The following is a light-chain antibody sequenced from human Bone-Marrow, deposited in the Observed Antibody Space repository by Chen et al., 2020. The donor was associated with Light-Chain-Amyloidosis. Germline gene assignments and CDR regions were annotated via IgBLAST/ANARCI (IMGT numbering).Light chain of an antibody. J-gene: IGLJ3*02. V-gene: IGLV3-21*02. Sequence: SYVLTQPSSVSVAPGQTATNACGGNNIGSTSVHWYSQTPGQAPLLVVYDDSDRPSGIPERLSGSNSGNTATLTISRVEAGDEADYSCQVWDRSSDRPVFGGGTKLTVL. CDR2: DDS. CDR1: NIGSTS. CDR3: QVWDRSSDRPV.